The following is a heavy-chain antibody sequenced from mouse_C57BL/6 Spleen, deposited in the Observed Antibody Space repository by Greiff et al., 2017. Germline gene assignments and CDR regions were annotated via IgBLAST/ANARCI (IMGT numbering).Heavy chain of an antibody. CDR2: IYPGDGDT. V-gene: IGHV1-82*01. Sequence: VKLLESGPELVKPGASVKISCKASGYAFSSSWMNWVKQRPGKGLEWIGRIYPGDGDTNYNGKFKGKATLTADKSSSTAYMQLSSLTSEDSAVYFCARGGYDGDYFDYGGQGTTLTVSS. D-gene: IGHD2-2*01. CDR3: ARGGYDGDYFDY. J-gene: IGHJ2*01. CDR1: GYAFSSSW.